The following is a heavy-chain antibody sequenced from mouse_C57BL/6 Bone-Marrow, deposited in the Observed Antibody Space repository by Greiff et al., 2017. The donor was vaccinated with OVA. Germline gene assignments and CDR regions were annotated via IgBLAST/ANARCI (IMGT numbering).Heavy chain of an antibody. D-gene: IGHD1-1*01. CDR3: TRIHYGFFDY. V-gene: IGHV1-15*01. CDR2: LDPETGGT. J-gene: IGHJ2*01. Sequence: VQLQQSGAELVRPGASVTLSCKASGYTFTDYEMHWVKQTPVHGLEWIGALDPETGGTAYNQKFKGKAILTADKSSSTAYMELRSLTSEDSAVYYCTRIHYGFFDYWGQGTTLTVSS. CDR1: GYTFTDYE.